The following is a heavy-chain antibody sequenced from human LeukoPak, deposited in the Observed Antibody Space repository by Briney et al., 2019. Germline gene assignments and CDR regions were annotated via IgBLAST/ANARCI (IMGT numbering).Heavy chain of an antibody. D-gene: IGHD2-2*01. CDR2: ISGSGGST. CDR3: AKNPHCSSTSCYDPYAYFDY. CDR1: GFTFSSYW. J-gene: IGHJ4*02. V-gene: IGHV3-23*01. Sequence: PGGSLRLSCAASGFTFSSYWMSWVRQAPGKGLEWVSAISGSGGSTYYADSVKGRFTISRDNSKNTLYLQMNSLRAEDTAVYYCAKNPHCSSTSCYDPYAYFDYWGQGTLVTVSS.